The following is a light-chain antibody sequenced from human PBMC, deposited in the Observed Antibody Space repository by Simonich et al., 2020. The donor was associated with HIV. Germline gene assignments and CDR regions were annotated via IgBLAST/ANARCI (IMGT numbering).Light chain of an antibody. CDR1: QSVSSN. CDR3: QQYGSSPFT. V-gene: IGKV3-15*01. Sequence: EIVMTQSPATLSVSPGERATLSCRASQSVSSNLAWYQQKPGQAPRLLIYGASTRATGIPARFSGSGSGTEFTLTISSMQSEDFAMYYCQQYGSSPFTFGPGTKVEIK. CDR2: GAS. J-gene: IGKJ3*01.